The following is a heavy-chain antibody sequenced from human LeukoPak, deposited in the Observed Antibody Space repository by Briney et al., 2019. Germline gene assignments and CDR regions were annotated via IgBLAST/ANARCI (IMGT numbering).Heavy chain of an antibody. CDR3: ATNRGYSDYDPFDY. Sequence: EASVKVSCKASGYTFTSYGISWVRQAPGQGLEWMGWISAYNGNTNYAQKLQGRVTMTTDTSTSTAYMELRSLRAEDTAVYYCATNRGYSDYDPFDYWGQGALVTVSS. J-gene: IGHJ4*02. V-gene: IGHV1-18*01. D-gene: IGHD5-12*01. CDR1: GYTFTSYG. CDR2: ISAYNGNT.